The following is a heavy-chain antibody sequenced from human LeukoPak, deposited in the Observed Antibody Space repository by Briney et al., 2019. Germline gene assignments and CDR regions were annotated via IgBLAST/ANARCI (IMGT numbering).Heavy chain of an antibody. CDR1: GGSISSGGYS. D-gene: IGHD2-15*01. J-gene: IGHJ5*02. CDR3: AREGVAARFDP. V-gene: IGHV4-30-2*01. Sequence: SQTLSLTCAVSGGSISSGGYSWSWIRQPPGKGLEWIGYIYHSGSTYYNPSLKSRVTISVDRSKNQFSLKLSSVTAADTAVYYCAREGVAARFDPWGQGTLVTVSS. CDR2: IYHSGST.